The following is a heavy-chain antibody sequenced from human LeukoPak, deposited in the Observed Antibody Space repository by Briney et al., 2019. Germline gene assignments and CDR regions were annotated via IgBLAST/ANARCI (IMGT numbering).Heavy chain of an antibody. CDR2: IYTSGGT. CDR1: GASIRSYY. CDR3: ARLTRLSTSPDRYYLDY. J-gene: IGHJ4*02. V-gene: IGHV4-4*09. Sequence: SETLSLTCNVSGASIRSYYWSWIRQPPGKGLEWIGYIYTSGGTNYIPSLKGRVTISIDTSKNQFSLKLSSVTAADSAVYYCARLTRLSTSPDRYYLDYWGQGTLVTVSS. D-gene: IGHD6-6*01.